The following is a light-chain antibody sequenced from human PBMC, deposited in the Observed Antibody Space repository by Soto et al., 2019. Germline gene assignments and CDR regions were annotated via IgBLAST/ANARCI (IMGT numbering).Light chain of an antibody. V-gene: IGLV2-11*01. J-gene: IGLJ3*02. CDR3: CSYAGSYTWV. CDR2: DVS. Sequence: QSVLTQPRSVSGSPGHSVTISCTGTSSDVGGYNFVSWYQQHPGKAPKVMIYDVSKRPSGVPDRFSGSKSGNTASLTISGLQAEDEADYYCCSYAGSYTWVFGGGTKVTVL. CDR1: SSDVGGYNF.